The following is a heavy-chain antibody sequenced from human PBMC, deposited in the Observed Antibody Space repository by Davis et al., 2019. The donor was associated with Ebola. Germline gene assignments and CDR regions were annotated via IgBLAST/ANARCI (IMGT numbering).Heavy chain of an antibody. CDR2: FYYNVAT. J-gene: IGHJ4*02. CDR3: AREGYRGGAFDY. Sequence: PSETLSLTCSVSGDSISSSDHYWGWIRQPPRKGLEWVGNFYYNVATHFNPSLKSRVSISIDTSKNQFSLRLNSVTAADTAIYYCAREGYRGGAFDYWGQGTLVPVSS. CDR1: GDSISSSDHY. V-gene: IGHV4-39*07. D-gene: IGHD2-21*01.